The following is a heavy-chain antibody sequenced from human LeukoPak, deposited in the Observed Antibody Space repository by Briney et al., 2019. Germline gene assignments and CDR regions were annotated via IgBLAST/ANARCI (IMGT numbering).Heavy chain of an antibody. V-gene: IGHV3-48*02. CDR1: GFTFSSYS. CDR3: ARGPQRYYGSGQDFDY. Sequence: PGGSLRLSCVASGFTFSSYSMDWVRQAPGKGLEWVSYISSSGSTIYYADSVKGRFTISRDNAKNSLYLQMNSLRDEDTAVYYCARGPQRYYGSGQDFDYWGQGTLVSVSS. D-gene: IGHD3-10*01. J-gene: IGHJ4*02. CDR2: ISSSGSTI.